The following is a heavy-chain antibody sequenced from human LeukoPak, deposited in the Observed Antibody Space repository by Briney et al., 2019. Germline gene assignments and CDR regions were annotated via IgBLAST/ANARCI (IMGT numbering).Heavy chain of an antibody. D-gene: IGHD6-19*01. CDR3: ARDRRSSGWYNGLRWFDP. Sequence: GGSLRLSCAASGFTFSSYSMNWVRQAPGKGLEWVSSISSSSSYIYYADSVKGRFTISRDNAKNSLYLQMNCLRAEDTAVYYCARDRRSSGWYNGLRWFDPWGQGTLVTVSS. CDR1: GFTFSSYS. V-gene: IGHV3-21*01. J-gene: IGHJ5*02. CDR2: ISSSSSYI.